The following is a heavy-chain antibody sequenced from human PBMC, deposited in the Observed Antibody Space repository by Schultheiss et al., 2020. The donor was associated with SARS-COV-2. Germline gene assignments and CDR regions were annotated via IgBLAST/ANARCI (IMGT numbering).Heavy chain of an antibody. CDR2: IYYSGST. CDR3: ARGSTVTTFFHYQYYYGMDV. CDR1: GGSISSYY. J-gene: IGHJ6*02. D-gene: IGHD4-17*01. V-gene: IGHV4-59*12. Sequence: SETLSLTCTVSGGSISSYYWSWIRQPPGKGLEWIGYIYYSGSTYYNPSLKSRVTISVDTSKNQFSLKLSSVTAADTAVYYCARGSTVTTFFHYQYYYGMDVWGQGTTVTVSS.